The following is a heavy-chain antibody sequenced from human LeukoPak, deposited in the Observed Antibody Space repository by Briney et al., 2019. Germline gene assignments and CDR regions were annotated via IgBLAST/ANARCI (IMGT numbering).Heavy chain of an antibody. CDR2: INHSGST. Sequence: SETLSLTCAVYGGSFSGYYWSWIRQPSGKGLEWIGEINHSGSTNYNPSLKSRVTISVDTSKNQFSLKLSSVTAADTAVYYCAREGRGYSGYARYWGQGTLVTDSS. CDR1: GGSFSGYY. D-gene: IGHD5-12*01. J-gene: IGHJ4*02. V-gene: IGHV4-34*01. CDR3: AREGRGYSGYARY.